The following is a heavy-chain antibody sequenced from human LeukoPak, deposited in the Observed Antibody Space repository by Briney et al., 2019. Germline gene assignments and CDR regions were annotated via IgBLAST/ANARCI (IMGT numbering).Heavy chain of an antibody. D-gene: IGHD3-10*01. V-gene: IGHV1-69*01. CDR3: AREEDVLLWFGESADAFDI. CDR1: GGTFSSYA. CDR2: IIPIFGTA. Sequence: GASVKVSCKASGGTFSSYAISWVRQAPGQGLEWMGGIIPIFGTANYAQKFQGRVTITADESTSTAYMELSSLRSEDTAVYYCAREEDVLLWFGESADAFDIWGQGTMVTVSS. J-gene: IGHJ3*02.